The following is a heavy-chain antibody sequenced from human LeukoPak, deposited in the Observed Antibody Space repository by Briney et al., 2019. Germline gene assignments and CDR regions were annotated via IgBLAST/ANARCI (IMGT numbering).Heavy chain of an antibody. D-gene: IGHD6-13*01. Sequence: SETLSLTCTVSGGSISSYYWSWIRQPPGKGLEWIGYIYYSGSTNYNPSLKSRVTISVDTSKNQFSLKLSSVTAADTAVYYCARGRDSSSWNDAFDIWSQGTMVTVSS. J-gene: IGHJ3*02. CDR2: IYYSGST. V-gene: IGHV4-59*01. CDR3: ARGRDSSSWNDAFDI. CDR1: GGSISSYY.